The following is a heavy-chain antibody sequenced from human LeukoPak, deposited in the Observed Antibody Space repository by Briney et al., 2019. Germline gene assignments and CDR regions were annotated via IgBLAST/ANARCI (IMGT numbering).Heavy chain of an antibody. CDR3: ARPHPRTVFGVFSYYYGMDV. Sequence: GGSLRLSCVVSGFTFNRCWMNWVRQAPGKGLEWVAHVNPDGRDTYYVDSVKGRFTISRDNAQNSLYLQMNSLRAEDTAVYYCARPHPRTVFGVFSYYYGMDVWGQGTTVTVSS. CDR2: VNPDGRDT. J-gene: IGHJ6*02. D-gene: IGHD3-3*01. CDR1: GFTFNRCW. V-gene: IGHV3-7*01.